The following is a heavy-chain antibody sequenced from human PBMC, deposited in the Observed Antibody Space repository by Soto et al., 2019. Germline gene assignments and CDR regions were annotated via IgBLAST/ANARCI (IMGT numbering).Heavy chain of an antibody. CDR2: IKAYSGNT. CDR1: GYTFPTST. Sequence: QLQLVQSGAEAKKPGASVKVSCKASGYTFPTSTISWVRQAPGQGLEWMGWIKAYSGNTTYAQNLQGRVTMTTDTSTNTAYMELRSLTTDDTAIYYCAIADYGDDDYWGQGTLVTVSS. J-gene: IGHJ4*02. D-gene: IGHD4-17*01. CDR3: AIADYGDDDY. V-gene: IGHV1-18*01.